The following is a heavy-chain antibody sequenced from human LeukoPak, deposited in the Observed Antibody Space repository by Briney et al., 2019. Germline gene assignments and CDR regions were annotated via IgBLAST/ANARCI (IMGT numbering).Heavy chain of an antibody. V-gene: IGHV3-23*01. J-gene: IGHJ4*02. CDR2: ISPSGDIT. Sequence: GGTLRLSCAASGFTFSNHGMNWVRQAPGKGLEWVSGISPSGDITYYADSVKGRFTISRDNSKNTLYLQMNSLRAEDTAVYYCAKVMWLSYYDSSGYGVDYWGQGTLVTVSS. CDR3: AKVMWLSYYDSSGYGVDY. D-gene: IGHD3-22*01. CDR1: GFTFSNHG.